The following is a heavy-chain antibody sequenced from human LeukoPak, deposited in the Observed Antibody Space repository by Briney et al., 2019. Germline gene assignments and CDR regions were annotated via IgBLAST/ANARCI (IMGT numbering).Heavy chain of an antibody. CDR2: ISYDGSNK. V-gene: IGHV3-30*18. Sequence: GGSLRLSCADSGFTFRSYGMHWVRQAPGKGLEWVAVISYDGSNKYYADSVKGRFTISRDNSKNTLYLQMNSLRAEDTAVYYCEKDQNWRISSGYPPDYWGQGTLVTVSS. CDR1: GFTFRSYG. D-gene: IGHD3-22*01. J-gene: IGHJ4*02. CDR3: EKDQNWRISSGYPPDY.